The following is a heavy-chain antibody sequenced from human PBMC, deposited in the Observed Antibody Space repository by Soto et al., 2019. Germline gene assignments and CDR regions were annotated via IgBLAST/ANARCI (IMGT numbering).Heavy chain of an antibody. Sequence: QVQLVQSGAEVKKPGSSVKVSCKASGGTFSSYASSWVRQAPGQGLEWMGGIIPIFGTANYAQKFQGRVTITADESTCTAYMELSSLRSEDTAVYYCARDAGSSSCHGGRTNWFDPWGQGTLVTVSS. J-gene: IGHJ5*02. CDR2: IIPIFGTA. V-gene: IGHV1-69*01. CDR1: GGTFSSYA. D-gene: IGHD6-13*01. CDR3: ARDAGSSSCHGGRTNWFDP.